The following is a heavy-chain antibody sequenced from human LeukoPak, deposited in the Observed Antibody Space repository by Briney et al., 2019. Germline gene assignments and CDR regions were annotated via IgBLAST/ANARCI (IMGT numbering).Heavy chain of an antibody. Sequence: GGSLRLSCAASGFIFRKHAMNCVRQAPEQGLEWVSGVSASGGSTFNTDSVKGRFSISRDNSKNTLYLEMNSLRPEDTALYYCAKSLGNQGVIDYWGQGTLVTVSS. V-gene: IGHV3-23*01. D-gene: IGHD3-10*01. CDR1: GFIFRKHA. CDR2: VSASGGST. J-gene: IGHJ4*02. CDR3: AKSLGNQGVIDY.